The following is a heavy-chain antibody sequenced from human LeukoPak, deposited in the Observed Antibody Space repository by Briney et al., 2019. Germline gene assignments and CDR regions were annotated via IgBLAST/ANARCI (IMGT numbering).Heavy chain of an antibody. Sequence: PGGSLRLSCAASGFTFRSYGMHWVRQAPGKGLEWVAVIWYDGSNKYYADSVKGRFTISRDNSKNTLYLQMNSLRAEDTAVYYCARDLTVDTAMGGNFDYWGQGALVTVSS. CDR1: GFTFRSYG. D-gene: IGHD5-18*01. CDR2: IWYDGSNK. V-gene: IGHV3-33*01. J-gene: IGHJ4*02. CDR3: ARDLTVDTAMGGNFDY.